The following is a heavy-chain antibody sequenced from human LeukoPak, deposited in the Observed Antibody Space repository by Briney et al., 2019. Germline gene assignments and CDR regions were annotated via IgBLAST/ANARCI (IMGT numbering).Heavy chain of an antibody. Sequence: ASVKVSCKASGYTFTGYYINWVRQAPGQGLEWMGWINTNTGNPTYAQGFTGRFVFSLDTSVSTAYLQISSLKAEDTAVYYCARDGDDYGDLRLDYWGQGTLVTVSS. CDR3: ARDGDDYGDLRLDY. CDR2: INTNTGNP. J-gene: IGHJ4*02. V-gene: IGHV7-4-1*02. D-gene: IGHD4-17*01. CDR1: GYTFTGYY.